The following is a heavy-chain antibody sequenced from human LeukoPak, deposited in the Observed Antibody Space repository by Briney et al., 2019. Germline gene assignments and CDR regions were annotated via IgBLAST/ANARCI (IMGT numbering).Heavy chain of an antibody. D-gene: IGHD4-17*01. CDR1: GFTFSDYG. V-gene: IGHV3-30*18. Sequence: PGGSLRLSCAASGFTFSDYGMHWVRQAPGKGLEWVAVISYDGSNKYYADSVKGRFTISRDNSKNTLYLQMNSLRAEDTAVYYCAKKTQGTVYYFDYWGQGTLVTVSS. CDR3: AKKTQGTVYYFDY. J-gene: IGHJ4*02. CDR2: ISYDGSNK.